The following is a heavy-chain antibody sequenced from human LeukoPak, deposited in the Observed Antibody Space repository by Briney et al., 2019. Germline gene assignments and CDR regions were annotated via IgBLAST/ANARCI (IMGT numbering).Heavy chain of an antibody. V-gene: IGHV4-39*07. CDR1: GGSISTSNYY. Sequence: SETLSLTCTVSGGSISTSNYYWGWIRQPPGKGLEWIGNIFYSGSTYYSPSLKSRVTISVDTSKNQFSLKLSSVTAADTAVYYCARAPLRREAFDIWGQGTMVTVSS. CDR3: ARAPLRREAFDI. CDR2: IFYSGST. J-gene: IGHJ3*02. D-gene: IGHD5-24*01.